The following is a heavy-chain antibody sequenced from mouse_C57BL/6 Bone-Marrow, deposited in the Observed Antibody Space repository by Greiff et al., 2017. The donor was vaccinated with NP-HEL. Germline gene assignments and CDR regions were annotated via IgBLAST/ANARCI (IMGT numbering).Heavy chain of an antibody. CDR2: ISSGGSYT. Sequence: EVNLVESGGDLVKPGGSLKLSCAASGFTFSSYGMSWVRQTPDKRLEWVATISSGGSYTYYPERVKGRFTLSIDNAKNTLYLQMSSLKSEDTAMYYCATAYYYGSSAFAYWGQGTLVTVSA. J-gene: IGHJ3*01. V-gene: IGHV5-6*01. CDR3: ATAYYYGSSAFAY. CDR1: GFTFSSYG. D-gene: IGHD1-1*01.